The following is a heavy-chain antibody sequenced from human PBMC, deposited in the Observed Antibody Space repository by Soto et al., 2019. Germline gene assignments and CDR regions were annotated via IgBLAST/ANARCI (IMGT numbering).Heavy chain of an antibody. CDR3: ARDRWVEPELDSNGMDV. J-gene: IGHJ6*02. D-gene: IGHD1-1*01. V-gene: IGHV4-30-4*01. CDR2: IFYSGTT. Sequence: SETLSLTCTVSGDSISSADYYWSWIRQTPGKGLEWIGHIFYSGTTYYNPSLKSRLTISVDTSKNHFSLRLTSVPAADTAAYDCARDRWVEPELDSNGMDVWGQGTRVTVYS. CDR1: GDSISSADYY.